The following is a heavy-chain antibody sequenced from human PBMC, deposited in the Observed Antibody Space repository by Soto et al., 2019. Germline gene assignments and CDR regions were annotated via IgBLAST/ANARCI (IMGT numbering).Heavy chain of an antibody. J-gene: IGHJ6*02. CDR3: ARDRGMAPYYYGMDV. D-gene: IGHD3-10*01. CDR2: IYYSGST. CDR1: GGSISSGGYY. V-gene: IGHV4-31*03. Sequence: SETLSLTCTVSGGSISSGGYYWSWIRQHPGKGLEWIGYIYYSGSTYYNPSLKSRVTISVDTSKNQFSLKLSSVTAADTAVYYCARDRGMAPYYYGMDVWGQGTTV.